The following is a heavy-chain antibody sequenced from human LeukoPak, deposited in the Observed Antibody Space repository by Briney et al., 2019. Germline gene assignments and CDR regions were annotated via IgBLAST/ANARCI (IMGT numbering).Heavy chain of an antibody. CDR3: AGDSRGYSNGVI. D-gene: IGHD5-18*01. V-gene: IGHV3-7*01. Sequence: GGPLRLSCAASGFTFTTYWMSWVRQAPGKGLEWVANIKQDGSEKYYVDSVKGRFTISRDNAKNSLYLQMNSLRAEDTAVYYCAGDSRGYSNGVIWGQGTMVTVSS. J-gene: IGHJ3*02. CDR1: GFTFTTYW. CDR2: IKQDGSEK.